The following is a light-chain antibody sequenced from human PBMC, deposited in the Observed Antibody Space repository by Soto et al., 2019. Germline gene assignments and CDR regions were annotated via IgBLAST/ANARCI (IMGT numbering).Light chain of an antibody. CDR1: SRDIGGYNY. V-gene: IGLV2-14*01. CDR2: EVS. Sequence: QSALTQPASVSGSPGQSITISCTGSSRDIGGYNYVSWYQQHPGKVPKLMIYEVSNRPSGVSNRFSGSKSGNTASLTISGLQAEDEADYYCSSYSSTSSSTLVAFGSGTKLTVL. J-gene: IGLJ1*01. CDR3: SSYSSTSSSTLVA.